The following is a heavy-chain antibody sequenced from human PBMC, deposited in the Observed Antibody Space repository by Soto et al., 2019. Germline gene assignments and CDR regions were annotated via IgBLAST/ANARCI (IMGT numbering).Heavy chain of an antibody. J-gene: IGHJ5*02. V-gene: IGHV1-18*01. CDR3: ARDWSLDSSSPNWFDP. Sequence: ASVKVSCKASGYTFTSYGISWVRQAPGQGLEWMGWISAYNGNTNYAQKLQGRVTMTTDTSTSTAYMELRSLRSDDTAVYYCARDWSLDSSSPNWFDPWGQGTLVTVSS. CDR1: GYTFTSYG. CDR2: ISAYNGNT. D-gene: IGHD6-13*01.